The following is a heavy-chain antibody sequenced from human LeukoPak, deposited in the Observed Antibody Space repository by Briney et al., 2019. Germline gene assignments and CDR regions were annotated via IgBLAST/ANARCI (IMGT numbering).Heavy chain of an antibody. CDR2: THYSGST. J-gene: IGHJ4*02. CDR1: GDSINNSSYY. D-gene: IGHD6-6*01. CDR3: ARGSIAPDY. Sequence: SETLSLTCTVSGDSINNSSYYWGWIRQPPGKGLEWIGSTHYSGSTYYNPSLKSRVTISVDTSKNQFSLRLSSVTAADTAVYYCARGSIAPDYWGQGTLVTVSS. V-gene: IGHV4-39*01.